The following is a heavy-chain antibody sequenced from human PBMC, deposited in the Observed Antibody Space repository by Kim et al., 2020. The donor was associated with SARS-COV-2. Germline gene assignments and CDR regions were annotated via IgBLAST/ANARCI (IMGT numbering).Heavy chain of an antibody. J-gene: IGHJ4*02. Sequence: SDAHKFQGRVTMTRDTSTSTVYMELSSLRSEDTAVYYCARGGYNWNDVGYWGQGTLVTVSS. V-gene: IGHV1-46*01. D-gene: IGHD1-20*01. CDR3: ARGGYNWNDVGY.